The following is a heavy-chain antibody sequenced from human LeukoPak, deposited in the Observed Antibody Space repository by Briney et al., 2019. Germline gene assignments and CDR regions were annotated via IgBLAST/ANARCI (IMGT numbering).Heavy chain of an antibody. J-gene: IGHJ5*02. CDR1: GGSISNGDSY. V-gene: IGHV4-30-4*01. CDR2: IHYSGST. Sequence: PSETLSLTCTVSGGSISNGDSYWTWVRQPPEKGLECIGYIHYSGSTHYNPSLKSRVTIAIDTSKMQFSLRLSSVTAADTAVYYCARQWSSGSYLNWFDPWGQGTLVTVSS. CDR3: ARQWSSGSYLNWFDP. D-gene: IGHD1-26*01.